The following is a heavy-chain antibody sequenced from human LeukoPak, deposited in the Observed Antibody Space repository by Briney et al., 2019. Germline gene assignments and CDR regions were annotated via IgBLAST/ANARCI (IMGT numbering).Heavy chain of an antibody. D-gene: IGHD5-18*01. Sequence: GESLKISCKGSGYSFAGYWIAWVRQMPGKGPEWMGIIFPADSNIRYSPSFQGQVTISADKSISTAYLQWSSLKASDTAMYYCARHTIRGYSYGLVDYWGQGTLVTVS. CDR3: ARHTIRGYSYGLVDY. CDR2: IFPADSNI. CDR1: GYSFAGYW. V-gene: IGHV5-51*01. J-gene: IGHJ4*02.